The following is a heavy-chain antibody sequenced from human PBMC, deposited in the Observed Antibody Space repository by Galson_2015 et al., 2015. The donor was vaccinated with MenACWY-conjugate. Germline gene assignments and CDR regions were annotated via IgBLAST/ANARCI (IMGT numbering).Heavy chain of an antibody. CDR1: GFTFSSHW. Sequence: SLRLSCAASGFTFSSHWMHWVRQAPGKGLVGVSRINGDGSTTAYADSVKGRFIISRDSAINTVDLQMNSLRVEDTAVYYCARGDYYLGRSALDYWGQGILVTVSS. J-gene: IGHJ4*02. CDR3: ARGDYYLGRSALDY. V-gene: IGHV3-74*01. CDR2: INGDGSTT. D-gene: IGHD2-21*02.